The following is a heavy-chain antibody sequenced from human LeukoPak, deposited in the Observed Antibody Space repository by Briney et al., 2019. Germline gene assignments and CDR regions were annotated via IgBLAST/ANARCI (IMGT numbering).Heavy chain of an antibody. CDR1: GYTFTSYY. CDR2: INPSGGST. V-gene: IGHV1-46*01. D-gene: IGHD6-13*01. J-gene: IGHJ4*02. CDR3: AREFKGPGIAPLTAVGLSY. Sequence: GASVKVSCKASGYTFTSYYMHWVRQAPGQGLEWMGIINPSGGSTSYAQKFQGRVTMTRDTSTSTVYMELSSLRSEDTAVYYCAREFKGPGIAPLTAVGLSYWGQGTLVTVSS.